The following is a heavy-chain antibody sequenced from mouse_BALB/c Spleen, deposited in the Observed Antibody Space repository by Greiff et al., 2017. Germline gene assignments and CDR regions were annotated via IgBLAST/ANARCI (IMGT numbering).Heavy chain of an antibody. CDR1: GFTFSSYA. CDR2: ISSGGSYT. D-gene: IGHD2-3*01. Sequence: EVMLVESGGGLVKPGGSLKLSCAASGFTFSSYAMSWVRQTPEKRLEWVATISSGGSYTYYPDSVKGRFTISRDNAKNTLYLQMSSLRSEDTAMYYCARRGDEGYYYPWFAYWGQGTLVTVSA. V-gene: IGHV5-9-1*01. J-gene: IGHJ3*01. CDR3: ARRGDEGYYYPWFAY.